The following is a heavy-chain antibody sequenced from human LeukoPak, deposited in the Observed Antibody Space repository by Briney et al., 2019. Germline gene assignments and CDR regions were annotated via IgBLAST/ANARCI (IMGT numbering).Heavy chain of an antibody. CDR3: ARGLTYYYDSSGYYPA. CDR2: INPNSGGT. V-gene: IGHV1-2*02. J-gene: IGHJ5*02. D-gene: IGHD3-22*01. CDR1: GYTFTGYY. Sequence: AASVKVSCKASGYTFTGYYMHWVRQAPGQGLEWMGWINPNSGGTNYAQKFQGRFTMTRDTSISTAYMELSRLRSDDTAVYYCARGLTYYYDSSGYYPAWGQGTLVTVSS.